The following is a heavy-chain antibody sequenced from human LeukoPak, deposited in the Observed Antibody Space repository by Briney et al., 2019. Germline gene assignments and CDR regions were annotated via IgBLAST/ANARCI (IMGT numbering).Heavy chain of an antibody. CDR1: GFTFNNYD. CDR3: VLRTPMNYSDS. V-gene: IGHV3-23*01. Sequence: GGSLRLSCAASGFTFNNYDMTWVRQAAGKGLEWVSGISGSGGITYYADSVKGRFTISRNNSKNTLYLQMNSLRAEDTAVYYCVLRTPMNYSDSWGQGTLVTVSS. D-gene: IGHD2/OR15-2a*01. CDR2: ISGSGGIT. J-gene: IGHJ4*02.